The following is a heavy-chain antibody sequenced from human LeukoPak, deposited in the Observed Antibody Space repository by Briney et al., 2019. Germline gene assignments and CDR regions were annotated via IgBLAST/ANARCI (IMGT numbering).Heavy chain of an antibody. Sequence: SETLSLTCTVSVGSISSGDYYWSWIRQPPGEGLEWLGYIYYSGSTYYNPSLKSRVTISVDTSKNQFSLKLSSVTAADTAVYYCARDRRSVANWFDPWGQGTLVTVSS. J-gene: IGHJ5*02. V-gene: IGHV4-30-4*01. CDR2: IYYSGST. CDR1: VGSISSGDYY. CDR3: ARDRRSVANWFDP.